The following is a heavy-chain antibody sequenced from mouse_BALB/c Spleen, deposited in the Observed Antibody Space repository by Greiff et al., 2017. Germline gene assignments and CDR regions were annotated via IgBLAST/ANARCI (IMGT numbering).Heavy chain of an antibody. CDR3: ASSSWFAY. Sequence: EVKLMESGAELVRPGALVKLSCKASGFNIKDYYMHWVKQRPEQGLEWIGWIDPENGNTIYDPKFQGKASITADTSSNTAYLQLSSLTSEDTAVYYCASSSWFAYWGQGTLVTVSA. J-gene: IGHJ3*01. D-gene: IGHD2-12*01. CDR2: IDPENGNT. CDR1: GFNIKDYY. V-gene: IGHV14-1*02.